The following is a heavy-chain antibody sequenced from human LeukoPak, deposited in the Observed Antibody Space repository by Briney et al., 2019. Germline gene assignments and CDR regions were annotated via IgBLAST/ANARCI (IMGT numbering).Heavy chain of an antibody. CDR2: IYYSGST. CDR3: ARHEVTGYDY. V-gene: IGHV4-39*01. J-gene: IGHJ4*02. CDR1: GGSIXSXXXX. D-gene: IGHD5-18*01. Sequence: PSETLSLTCTVSGGSIXSXXXXXGXXXQPXXXXLEWIGSIYYSGSTYYNPSLKSRVTISVDTSKNQFSLKLSSVTAADTAVYYCARHEVTGYDYWGQGTLVTVSS.